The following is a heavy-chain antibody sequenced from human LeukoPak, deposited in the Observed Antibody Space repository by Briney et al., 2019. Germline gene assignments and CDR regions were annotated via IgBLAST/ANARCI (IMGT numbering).Heavy chain of an antibody. CDR3: ARDHYDILTGRTVDY. D-gene: IGHD3-9*01. CDR1: GFTFSSYW. J-gene: IGHJ4*02. Sequence: PGGSLRLSCAASGFTFSSYWVHWVRQAPGKGLVWVSRINSDGSSTSYADSVKGRFTISRDNAKNTLYLQMNSLRAEDTAVYYCARDHYDILTGRTVDYWGQGTLVTVSS. V-gene: IGHV3-74*01. CDR2: INSDGSST.